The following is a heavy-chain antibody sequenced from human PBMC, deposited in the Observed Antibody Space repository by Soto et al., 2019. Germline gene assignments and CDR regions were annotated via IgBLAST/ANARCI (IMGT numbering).Heavy chain of an antibody. D-gene: IGHD4-17*01. V-gene: IGHV1-24*01. J-gene: IGHJ4*02. CDR3: ATVGGDYYYFDY. CDR1: GYTLTELS. Sequence: ASVKVSCKVSGYTLTELSMHWVRQAPGKGLEWMGGFDPEDGETIYAQKFQGRVTMTEDTSTDTAYMELSSLRSEDTAVYYCATVGGDYYYFDYWGQGTLVTVS. CDR2: FDPEDGET.